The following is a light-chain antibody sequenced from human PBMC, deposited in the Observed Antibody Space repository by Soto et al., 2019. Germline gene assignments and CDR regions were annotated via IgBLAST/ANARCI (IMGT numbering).Light chain of an antibody. Sequence: QSVLTQPRSVSGSPGQSVTISCTGTSSDVGGYNYVSWYQQHPGKAPKLMIYDVSKRPSGVPDRFSGSKSGNTASLTISGLQAEDEADYYCCSFAGGNAFAFGSGTKLTVL. J-gene: IGLJ1*01. CDR2: DVS. CDR3: CSFAGGNAFA. CDR1: SSDVGGYNY. V-gene: IGLV2-11*01.